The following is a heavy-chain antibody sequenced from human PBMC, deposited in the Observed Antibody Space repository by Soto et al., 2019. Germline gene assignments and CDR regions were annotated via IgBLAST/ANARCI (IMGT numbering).Heavy chain of an antibody. CDR2: INWNGGST. Sequence: GGSLRLSCAASGFTFDDYGMSWVRQAPGKGLEWVSGINWNGGSTGYADSVQGRFTISRDNAKNSLYLQMNSLRAEDTALYHCSGSPSIKSGYSYGYGFGYYYYMDVWGKGTTVTVSS. CDR3: SGSPSIKSGYSYGYGFGYYYYMDV. J-gene: IGHJ6*03. D-gene: IGHD5-18*01. CDR1: GFTFDDYG. V-gene: IGHV3-20*01.